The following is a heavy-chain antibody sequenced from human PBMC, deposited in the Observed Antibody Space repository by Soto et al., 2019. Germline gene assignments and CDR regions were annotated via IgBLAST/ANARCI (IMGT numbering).Heavy chain of an antibody. Sequence: PSETVSLTCTVSGGSISSGGYYWSWIRQHPGKGLEWIGYIYYSGSTYYNPSLKSRVTISVDTSKNQFSLKLSSVTAADTAVYYCAGDRKQLVPGWFDPWGQGTLVTVSS. CDR3: AGDRKQLVPGWFDP. CDR2: IYYSGST. CDR1: GGSISSGGYY. V-gene: IGHV4-31*03. D-gene: IGHD6-13*01. J-gene: IGHJ5*02.